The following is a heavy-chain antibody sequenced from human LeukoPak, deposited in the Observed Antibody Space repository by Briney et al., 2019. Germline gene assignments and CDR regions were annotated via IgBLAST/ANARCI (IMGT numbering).Heavy chain of an antibody. Sequence: SETLYLTCAVYGGSFSGYYWSWIRQPPGKGLEWIGEINHSGSTNYNPSLKSRVTISVDTSKNQFPLKLSSVTAADTAVYYCARGTPPTVTTFWWFDPWGQGTLVTVSS. CDR3: ARGTPPTVTTFWWFDP. V-gene: IGHV4-34*01. J-gene: IGHJ5*02. CDR2: INHSGST. D-gene: IGHD4-17*01. CDR1: GGSFSGYY.